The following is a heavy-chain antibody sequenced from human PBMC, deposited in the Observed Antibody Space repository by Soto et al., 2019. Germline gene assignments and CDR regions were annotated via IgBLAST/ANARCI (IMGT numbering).Heavy chain of an antibody. D-gene: IGHD3-3*01. CDR2: ISAYNGNT. Sequence: ASVKVSCKASGYTFTSYGMSWVRQAPGQGLEWMGWISAYNGNTNYAQKLQGRVTMTTDTSTSTAYMELRSLRSDDTAVYYCARDVYDFWSGYQNWFDPWGQGTLVTVSS. V-gene: IGHV1-18*01. J-gene: IGHJ5*02. CDR1: GYTFTSYG. CDR3: ARDVYDFWSGYQNWFDP.